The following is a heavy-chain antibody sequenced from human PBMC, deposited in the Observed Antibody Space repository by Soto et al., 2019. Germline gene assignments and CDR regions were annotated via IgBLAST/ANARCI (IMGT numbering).Heavy chain of an antibody. J-gene: IGHJ4*02. CDR2: INPSGGST. V-gene: IGHV1-46*01. Sequence: ASVKVSCKASGYTFTSYYMHWVRQAPGQGLEWMGIINPSGGSTSYAQKFQGRVTMTRDTSTSTVYMELSSLRSEDTAVYYCARPYFRGTYKYYFDYWGQGTLVTVSS. CDR3: ARPYFRGTYKYYFDY. CDR1: GYTFTSYY. D-gene: IGHD3-9*01.